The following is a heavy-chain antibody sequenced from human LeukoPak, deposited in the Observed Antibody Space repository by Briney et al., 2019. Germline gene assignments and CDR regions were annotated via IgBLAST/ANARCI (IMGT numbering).Heavy chain of an antibody. Sequence: PGGSLRLSCAASGFTFTSYAMTWVREAPGKGLEWVSSISGGGGSTYYADSVKGRFTIFRDNSKNSLYLQMNSLRAEDTAVYYCARELQLYGDYDPGRYYGMDVWGQGTTVTVSS. CDR1: GFTFTSYA. CDR2: ISGGGGST. J-gene: IGHJ6*02. CDR3: ARELQLYGDYDPGRYYGMDV. V-gene: IGHV3-23*01. D-gene: IGHD4-17*01.